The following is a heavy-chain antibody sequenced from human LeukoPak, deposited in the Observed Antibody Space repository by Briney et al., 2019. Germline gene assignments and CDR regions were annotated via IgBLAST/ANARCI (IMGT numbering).Heavy chain of an antibody. V-gene: IGHV1-24*01. CDR3: AAISYYYDSSGTGDAFDI. J-gene: IGHJ3*02. D-gene: IGHD3-22*01. CDR1: GYTLTDLS. CDR2: FDPEDGET. Sequence: ASVKVSCKVSGYTLTDLSMHWVRQAPGKGLEWMGGFDPEDGETIYAQKFQGRVTMTEDTSTDTAYMELSSLRSEDTAVYYCAAISYYYDSSGTGDAFDIWGQGTMVTVSS.